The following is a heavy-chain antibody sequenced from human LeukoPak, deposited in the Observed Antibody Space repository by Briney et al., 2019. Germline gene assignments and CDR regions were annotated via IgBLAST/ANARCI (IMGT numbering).Heavy chain of an antibody. D-gene: IGHD4-23*01. Sequence: PSETLSLTCTVSGGSISSYCWSWIRQPPGKGLEWIGYIYTSGSTNYNPSLKSRVTISVDTSKNQFSLELSSVTAADTAVYYCARQRQGGNSRWYLDLWGRGTLVTVSS. V-gene: IGHV4-4*09. J-gene: IGHJ2*01. CDR2: IYTSGST. CDR1: GGSISSYC. CDR3: ARQRQGGNSRWYLDL.